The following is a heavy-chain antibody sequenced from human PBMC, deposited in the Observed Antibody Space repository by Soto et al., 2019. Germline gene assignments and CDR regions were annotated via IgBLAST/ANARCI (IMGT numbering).Heavy chain of an antibody. V-gene: IGHV4-31*11. Sequence: PSETLSLTCGVYGGSFRNYYWIWVRQHPGKGLEWIGYIYYSGSTYYNPSLKSRVTISVDTSKNQFSLKLSSVTAADTAVYYCARDRGYYYDSSGYYEGDWFDPWGQGTLVTVSS. D-gene: IGHD3-22*01. J-gene: IGHJ5*02. CDR3: ARDRGYYYDSSGYYEGDWFDP. CDR1: GGSFRNYY. CDR2: IYYSGST.